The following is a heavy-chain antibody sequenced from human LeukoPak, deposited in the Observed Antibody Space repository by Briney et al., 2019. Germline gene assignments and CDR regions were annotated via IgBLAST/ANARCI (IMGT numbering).Heavy chain of an antibody. Sequence: PGRSLRLSCAASGFTFSSYGMHWVRQAPGKGLEWVAVISYDGSNKYYADSVKGRFTISRDNSKNTLYLQMNSLRDEDTAIYYCAKFRGTLYHNYYMDVWGKGTTVTVSS. J-gene: IGHJ6*03. CDR3: AKFRGTLYHNYYMDV. D-gene: IGHD1-14*01. CDR2: ISYDGSNK. CDR1: GFTFSSYG. V-gene: IGHV3-30*18.